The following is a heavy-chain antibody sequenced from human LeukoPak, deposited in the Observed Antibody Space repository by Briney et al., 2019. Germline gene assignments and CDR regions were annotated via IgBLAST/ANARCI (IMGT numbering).Heavy chain of an antibody. CDR3: RRDFSQSGYEAY. D-gene: IGHD5-12*01. CDR1: GFTFSSYS. V-gene: IGHV3-21*01. CDR2: ISSSSSYI. Sequence: GGSLRLSCAASGFTFSSYSMNWIHQAPGKGLEWVSSISSSSSYIYYADSVKGRFTISRDNAKNSLYLQMNSLRAEATAVYYSRRDFSQSGYEAYWGQGTLVTVSS. J-gene: IGHJ4*02.